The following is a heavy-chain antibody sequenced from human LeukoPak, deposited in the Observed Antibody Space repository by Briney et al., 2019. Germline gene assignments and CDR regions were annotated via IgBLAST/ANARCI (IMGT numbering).Heavy chain of an antibody. V-gene: IGHV3-30*18. CDR3: AKDLGSSGWYIDY. CDR2: ISYDGSNK. Sequence: GRSLRLSCAASGITFSSYGMHWVRQAPGKGLEWVAVISYDGSNKYYADSVKGRFTISRDNSKNTLYLQMNSLRAEDTAVYYCAKDLGSSGWYIDYWGQGTLVTVSS. J-gene: IGHJ4*02. CDR1: GITFSSYG. D-gene: IGHD6-19*01.